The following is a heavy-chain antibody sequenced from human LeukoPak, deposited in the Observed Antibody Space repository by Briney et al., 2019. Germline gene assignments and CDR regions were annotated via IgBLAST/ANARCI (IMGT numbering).Heavy chain of an antibody. J-gene: IGHJ4*02. CDR2: ISAYNGNT. CDR3: GRAPNPIIAWSPAAGDY. V-gene: IGHV1-18*01. D-gene: IGHD6-13*01. CDR1: GYTFTSYG. Sequence: SVKVSCKASGYTFTSYGISWVRQAPGQGLEWMGWISAYNGNTNYAQKLQGRVTMTTDTSTSTAYMELRMLRSDATAVYSWGRAPNPIIAWSPAAGDYWGQGTLVTVSS.